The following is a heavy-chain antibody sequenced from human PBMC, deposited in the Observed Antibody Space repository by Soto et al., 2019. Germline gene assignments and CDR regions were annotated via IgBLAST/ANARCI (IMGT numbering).Heavy chain of an antibody. Sequence: PGESLKISCKASGYIFTNYCIVWVRQMPWKGLEWMWIIYPGDSDTQYSPSFRGHVTFSADKSISTAYLQWGSLKASDTAIYYCARTRGYSYGFLPPDFDFWGQGTLVTVSS. V-gene: IGHV5-51*01. CDR1: GYIFTNYC. D-gene: IGHD5-18*01. J-gene: IGHJ4*02. CDR3: ARTRGYSYGFLPPDFDF. CDR2: IYPGDSDT.